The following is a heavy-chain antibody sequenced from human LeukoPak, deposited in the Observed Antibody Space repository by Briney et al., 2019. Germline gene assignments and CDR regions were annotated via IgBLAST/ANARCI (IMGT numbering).Heavy chain of an antibody. Sequence: SQTLSLTCAVSGGSISSGGYSWSWIRQPPGKGLEWIGYIYYSGSTNYNPSLKSRVTISVDTSKNQFSLKLSSVTAADTAVCYCARVRRGYSYGYNAFDIWGQGTMVTVSS. CDR3: ARVRRGYSYGYNAFDI. V-gene: IGHV4-61*08. D-gene: IGHD5-18*01. CDR2: IYYSGST. J-gene: IGHJ3*02. CDR1: GGSISSGGYS.